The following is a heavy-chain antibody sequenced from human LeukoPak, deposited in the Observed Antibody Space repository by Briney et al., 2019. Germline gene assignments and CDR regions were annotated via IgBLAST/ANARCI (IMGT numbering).Heavy chain of an antibody. V-gene: IGHV4-39*07. D-gene: IGHD3-22*01. CDR2: IYYSGST. J-gene: IGHJ1*01. Sequence: PSETLSLTCTVSGGSISSSSYYWGWIRQPPGKGLEWIGSIYYSGSTYYNPSLKSRVTISVDTSKNRFSLKLSSVTAADTAVYYCARGYGVGYDSSGYLSKMGTAEYFQHWGQGTLVTVSS. CDR1: GGSISSSSYY. CDR3: ARGYGVGYDSSGYLSKMGTAEYFQH.